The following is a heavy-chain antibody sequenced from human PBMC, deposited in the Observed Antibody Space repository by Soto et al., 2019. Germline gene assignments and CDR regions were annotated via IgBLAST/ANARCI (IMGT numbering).Heavy chain of an antibody. CDR1: GFTFSNYA. V-gene: IGHV3-23*01. D-gene: IGHD3-3*01. J-gene: IGHJ5*02. CDR2: ISGSGDNT. CDR3: AKGFIQSVGVLWFDP. Sequence: EVQLLDSGGGLVQPGGSLRLSCAASGFTFSNYAMNWARQAPGKGLEWVSAISGSGDNTYNADSVKGRFTISRDNSKNTLSLLMNSLRVEDTAVYYCAKGFIQSVGVLWFDPWGQGTLVTVSS.